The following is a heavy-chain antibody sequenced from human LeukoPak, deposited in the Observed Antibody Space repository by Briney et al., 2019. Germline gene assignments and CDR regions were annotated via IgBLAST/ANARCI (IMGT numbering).Heavy chain of an antibody. CDR2: ISNSGGST. Sequence: GGSLRLSCAASGFTFSSYAMSWVRQAPGKGLEWVSGISNSGGSTYYADSVKGRFTISRDNSKNTLYPQMNSLRAEDTAIYYCAKFIVVVPATMTYFDYWGQGTLVTVSS. J-gene: IGHJ4*02. CDR3: AKFIVVVPATMTYFDY. CDR1: GFTFSSYA. V-gene: IGHV3-23*01. D-gene: IGHD2-2*01.